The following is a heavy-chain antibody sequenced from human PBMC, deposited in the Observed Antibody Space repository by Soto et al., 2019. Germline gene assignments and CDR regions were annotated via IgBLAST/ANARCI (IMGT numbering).Heavy chain of an antibody. CDR3: ARTYYYGSGPYFDY. D-gene: IGHD3-10*01. V-gene: IGHV3-48*01. CDR1: GFTFSSYS. J-gene: IGHJ4*02. Sequence: GGSLRLSCAASGFTFSSYSMNWVRQAPGKGLEWVSYISSSSSTIYYADSVKGRFTISRDNAKNSLYLQMNSLRAEDTAVYYCARTYYYGSGPYFDYWGQGTLVTVSS. CDR2: ISSSSSTI.